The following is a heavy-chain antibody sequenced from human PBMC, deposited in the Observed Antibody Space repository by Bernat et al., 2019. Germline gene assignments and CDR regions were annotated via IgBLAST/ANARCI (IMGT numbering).Heavy chain of an antibody. J-gene: IGHJ3*02. CDR2: IIPIFGTV. CDR1: GGTFSSYA. D-gene: IGHD3-22*01. Sequence: QVQLVQSGAEVKKPGSSVKVSCKASGGTFSSYAISWVRQAPGQGLEWMGGIIPIFGTVNYAQKFQGRVPITADESTSTAYMELSSLRSEDTAVYYCARGSFIRDYYDSSGRSDAFDIWGQGTMVTVSS. CDR3: ARGSFIRDYYDSSGRSDAFDI. V-gene: IGHV1-69*01.